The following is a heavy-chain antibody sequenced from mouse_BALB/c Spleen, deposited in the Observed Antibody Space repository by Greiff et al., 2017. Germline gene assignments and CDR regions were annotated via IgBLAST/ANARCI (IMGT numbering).Heavy chain of an antibody. J-gene: IGHJ2*01. CDR2: INPGSGGT. CDR1: GYAFTNYL. Sequence: QVQLQQSGAELVRPGTSVKVSCKASGYAFTNYLIEWVKQRPGQGLEWIGVINPGSGGTNYNEKFKGKATLTADKSSSTAYMQLSSLTSDDSAVYFCARDGYYVDYWGQGTTLTVSS. CDR3: ARDGYYVDY. D-gene: IGHD2-3*01. V-gene: IGHV1-54*01.